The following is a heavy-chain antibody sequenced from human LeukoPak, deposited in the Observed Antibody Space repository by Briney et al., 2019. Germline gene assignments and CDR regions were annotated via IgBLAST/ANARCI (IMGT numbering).Heavy chain of an antibody. CDR3: ARRETGGQQLALDY. CDR2: IYYSGST. CDR1: GGSISSYY. Sequence: SETLSLTCTVSGGSISSYYWSWIRQPPGKGLEWIGYIYYSGSTNYNPSLKSRVTISVDTSKNQFSLKLSSVTAADTAVYYCARRETGGQQLALDYWGQGTLVTVSS. D-gene: IGHD6-13*01. J-gene: IGHJ4*02. V-gene: IGHV4-59*08.